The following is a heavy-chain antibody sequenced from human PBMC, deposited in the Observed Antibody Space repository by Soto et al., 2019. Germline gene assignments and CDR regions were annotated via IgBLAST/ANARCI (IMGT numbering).Heavy chain of an antibody. CDR1: GASMTNYY. Sequence: QLQLQESGPGLVRPSETLSLTCTVSGASMTNYYGSWIRQSPGKGLEHIGYVYYSGSTNYNPSLKSRVTISVDTANNQCSLKLSSVTAADTAIYYCARSGHIFEGVVWGQGILVTVSS. CDR2: VYYSGST. V-gene: IGHV4-59*01. D-gene: IGHD3-16*01. J-gene: IGHJ4*02. CDR3: ARSGHIFEGVV.